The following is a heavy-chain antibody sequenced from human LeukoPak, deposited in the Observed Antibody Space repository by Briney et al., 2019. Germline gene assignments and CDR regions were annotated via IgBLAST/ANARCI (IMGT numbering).Heavy chain of an antibody. CDR3: ARELEDSSGYFRDY. CDR1: GFTSSSYS. J-gene: IGHJ4*02. V-gene: IGHV3-21*01. CDR2: ISSSSSYI. D-gene: IGHD3-22*01. Sequence: SGGSLRLSCAASGFTSSSYSMNWVRQAPGKGLEWVSSISSSSSYIYYADSVKGRFTISRDNAKNSLYLQMNSLRAEDTAVYYCARELEDSSGYFRDYWGQGTLVTVSS.